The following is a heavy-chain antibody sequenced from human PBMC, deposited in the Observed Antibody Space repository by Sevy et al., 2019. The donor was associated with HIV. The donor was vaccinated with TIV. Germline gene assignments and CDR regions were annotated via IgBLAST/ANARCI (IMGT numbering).Heavy chain of an antibody. CDR1: GFTFSSYG. V-gene: IGHV3-30*18. D-gene: IGHD3-22*01. Sequence: GGSLRLSCAASGFTFSSYGMHWVRQAPGKGLEWVAVISYDGSNKYYADSVKGRFTISRDNSKNTLYLQMSSLRAEDTAVYYCAKADSSGYYYLDYWGQGTLVTVSS. CDR2: ISYDGSNK. J-gene: IGHJ4*02. CDR3: AKADSSGYYYLDY.